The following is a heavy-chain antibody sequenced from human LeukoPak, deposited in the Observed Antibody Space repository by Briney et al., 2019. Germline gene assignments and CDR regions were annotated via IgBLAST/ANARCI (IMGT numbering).Heavy chain of an antibody. V-gene: IGHV4-59*08. Sequence: SETLSLTCTVSGGSISSYYWSWIRQPPGKGLEWIGYIYYSGSTNYNPSLKSRLTISVDTSKSQFSLWLSSVTAADTAVYYCTAASGSYWYFDLWGRGTLVTVSS. CDR3: TAASGSYWYFDL. J-gene: IGHJ2*01. CDR1: GGSISSYY. D-gene: IGHD6-13*01. CDR2: IYYSGST.